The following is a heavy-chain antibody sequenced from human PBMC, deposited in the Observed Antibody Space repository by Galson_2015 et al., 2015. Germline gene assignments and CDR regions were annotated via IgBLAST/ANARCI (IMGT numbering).Heavy chain of an antibody. D-gene: IGHD4-17*01. J-gene: IGHJ6*02. CDR1: GLTFSSYS. CDR2: ISSSSSTI. V-gene: IGHV3-48*01. CDR3: ARGYDDYLYYYYYGMDV. Sequence: SLRLSCAASGLTFSSYSMNWVRQAPGKGLEWVSYISSSSSTIYYADSVKGRFTISRDNAKNSLYLQMNSLRAEDTVVYYCARGYDDYLYYYYYGMDVWGQGTTVTVSS.